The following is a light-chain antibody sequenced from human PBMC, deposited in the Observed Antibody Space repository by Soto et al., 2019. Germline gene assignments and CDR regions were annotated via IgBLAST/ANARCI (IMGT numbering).Light chain of an antibody. J-gene: IGKJ4*01. CDR3: QKYTNVPA. Sequence: DIQMTQSPSSLSASVGDRVTITCRASQGISNYLAWYQQIPGKVPKLLISAASTLQSGVPSRFSGSGSGTDFTLTISSLPAEYVATYYCQKYTNVPAFGGGTKVEIK. CDR1: QGISNY. V-gene: IGKV1-27*01. CDR2: AAS.